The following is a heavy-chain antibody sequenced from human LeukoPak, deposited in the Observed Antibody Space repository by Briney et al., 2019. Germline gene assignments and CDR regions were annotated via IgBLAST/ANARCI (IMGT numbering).Heavy chain of an antibody. J-gene: IGHJ6*03. D-gene: IGHD1-26*01. V-gene: IGHV4-4*07. CDR2: IYTSGST. Sequence: SETLSLTCTVSGGSISSYYWSWIRQPAGRGLEWIGRIYTSGSTNYNPSLKSRVTMSVDTSKNQFSLKLSSVTAADTAVYYCARDRGNYPYYYMDVWGKGTTLTVSS. CDR1: GGSISSYY. CDR3: ARDRGNYPYYYMDV.